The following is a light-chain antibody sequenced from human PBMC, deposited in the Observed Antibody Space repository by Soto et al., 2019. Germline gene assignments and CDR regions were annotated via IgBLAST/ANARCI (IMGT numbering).Light chain of an antibody. CDR2: RNS. CDR3: AAWDDSLSGYV. CDR1: SSNIESNY. V-gene: IGLV1-47*01. Sequence: QSVLTQPPSASGTPGQKVTISCSGSSSNIESNYVYWYQHLPGTAPKLLIYRNSQRPSGVPDRFSGSKSGNSASLAISGLRSEDEADYYCAAWDDSLSGYVFGTGTQLTVL. J-gene: IGLJ1*01.